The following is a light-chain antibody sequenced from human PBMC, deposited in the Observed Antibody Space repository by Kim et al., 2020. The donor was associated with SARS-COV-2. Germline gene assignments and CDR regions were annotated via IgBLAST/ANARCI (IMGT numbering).Light chain of an antibody. J-gene: IGLJ2*01. CDR2: RDS. Sequence: VALGKRARITCGGNNNGSKNVHWYQQKPGQAPGLVIYRDSNRPSGIPERFSGSNSGNTATLTISRAQAGDEADYYCQVWDSSTVVFGGGTQLTVL. V-gene: IGLV3-9*01. CDR1: NNGSKN. CDR3: QVWDSSTVV.